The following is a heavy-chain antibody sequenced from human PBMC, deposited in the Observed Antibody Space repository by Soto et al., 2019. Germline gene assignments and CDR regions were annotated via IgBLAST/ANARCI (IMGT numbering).Heavy chain of an antibody. J-gene: IGHJ6*03. D-gene: IGHD1-26*01. Sequence: QVQLVQSGAEVKKPGSSVKVSCKASGGTFSSYTISWVRQAPGQGLEWMGRIIPILGIANYAQKFQGRVTITADKSTSTAYMELSSLRSEVTAVYYCASRAREYYYMDVWGKGTTVTVSS. CDR1: GGTFSSYT. CDR3: ASRAREYYYMDV. V-gene: IGHV1-69*02. CDR2: IIPILGIA.